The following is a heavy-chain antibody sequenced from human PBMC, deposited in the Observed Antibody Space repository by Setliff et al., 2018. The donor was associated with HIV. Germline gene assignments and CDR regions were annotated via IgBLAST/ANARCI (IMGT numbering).Heavy chain of an antibody. CDR3: VRELLGSGGTVPEVNFFDS. D-gene: IGHD1-26*01. Sequence: PSETLSLTCSVSGGYISSSSYYWGWIRQSPGKGLEWIGSIFYFGSVTYNPSLKSRPLISIDTSKTQFSLNLRSVTAADTAVYYCVRELLGSGGTVPEVNFFDSWGQGTLVTVSS. CDR2: IFYFGSV. V-gene: IGHV4-39*07. CDR1: GGYISSSSYY. J-gene: IGHJ5*01.